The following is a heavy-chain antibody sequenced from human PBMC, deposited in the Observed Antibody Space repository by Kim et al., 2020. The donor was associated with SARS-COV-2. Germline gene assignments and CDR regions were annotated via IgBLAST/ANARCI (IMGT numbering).Heavy chain of an antibody. V-gene: IGHV3-23*01. CDR2: IGGSAGST. D-gene: IGHD3-10*01. CDR1: GFAFSSFA. J-gene: IGHJ4*02. Sequence: GGSLRLSCAASGFAFSSFAPSWVRQAPGKGLEWVSAIGGSAGSTSYADSVKGRFTISRDNSKNTLYLQMNSLRADDTAVYYCAKNYYGSGSSDYWGQGTLVTVSS. CDR3: AKNYYGSGSSDY.